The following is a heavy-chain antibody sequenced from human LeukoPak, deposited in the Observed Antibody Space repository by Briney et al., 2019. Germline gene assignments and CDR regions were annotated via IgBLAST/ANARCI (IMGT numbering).Heavy chain of an antibody. J-gene: IGHJ6*02. CDR2: IKQDGSEK. Sequence: GSLRLSCAASGFTFSSYWMSWVRQAPGKGLEWVANIKQDGSEKYYVDSVKGRFTISRDNAKNSLYLQMNSLRAEDTAVYYCARADYGGDYYYYGMDVWGQGTTVTVSS. CDR1: GFTFSSYW. CDR3: ARADYGGDYYYYGMDV. V-gene: IGHV3-7*01. D-gene: IGHD4-23*01.